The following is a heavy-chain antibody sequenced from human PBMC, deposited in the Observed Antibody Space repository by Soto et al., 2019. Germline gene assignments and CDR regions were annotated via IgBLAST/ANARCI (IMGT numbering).Heavy chain of an antibody. CDR1: GFTFSSYC. CDR3: ARDQTAYYDFWSGYYRVMNNWFDP. J-gene: IGHJ5*02. D-gene: IGHD3-3*01. Sequence: GESLKISCAASGFTFSSYCMSWARQTPGKGLEWVANIKQDGSEKYYVDSVKGRFTISRDNAKNSLYLQMNSLRAEDTAVYYCARDQTAYYDFWSGYYRVMNNWFDPWGQGTLVTVS. V-gene: IGHV3-7*01. CDR2: IKQDGSEK.